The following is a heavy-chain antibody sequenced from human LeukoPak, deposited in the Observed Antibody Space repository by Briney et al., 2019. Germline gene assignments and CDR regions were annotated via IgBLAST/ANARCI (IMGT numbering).Heavy chain of an antibody. D-gene: IGHD3-22*01. V-gene: IGHV3-21*01. CDR2: ISSSSSYI. CDR1: GFTFSSYS. J-gene: IGHJ4*02. CDR3: ARDTGYYDSSGYYLSRFDY. Sequence: GGSLRLSCAASGFTFSSYSMNWVRQAPGKGLEWVSSISSSSSYIYYADSVKGRFTISRDNAKNSLYLQMNSLRAEDTAVYYCARDTGYYDSSGYYLSRFDYWGQGTLVTVSS.